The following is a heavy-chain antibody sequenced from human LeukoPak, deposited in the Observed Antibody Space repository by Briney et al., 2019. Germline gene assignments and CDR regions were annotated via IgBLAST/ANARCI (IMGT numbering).Heavy chain of an antibody. D-gene: IGHD3-9*01. Sequence: PGRSLRLSCAASGFTFSTYAMHWVRQAPGKGLEWVAVISYDGSNKYYGDSVKGRFTISRDKSKNTLYLQMNSLRTEDTAVYYCARPIRDYDILTGSLDYWGQGTLVTVSS. V-gene: IGHV3-30*01. J-gene: IGHJ4*02. CDR2: ISYDGSNK. CDR3: ARPIRDYDILTGSLDY. CDR1: GFTFSTYA.